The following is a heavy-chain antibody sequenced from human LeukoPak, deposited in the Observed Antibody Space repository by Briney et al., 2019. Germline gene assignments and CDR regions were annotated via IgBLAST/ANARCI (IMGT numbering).Heavy chain of an antibody. CDR1: DDSISDYY. CDR3: ARGEDTFDY. J-gene: IGHJ4*02. CDR2: FYNSGRS. V-gene: IGHV4-59*01. D-gene: IGHD2-15*01. Sequence: SESLSLTCTVSDDSISDYYRGWIRQPPGKGLEWIGYFYNSGRSTYNPSLKSRVTISADASTNHFSLKLNSVTTADTAVYYCARGEDTFDYWGQGTLVTGSS.